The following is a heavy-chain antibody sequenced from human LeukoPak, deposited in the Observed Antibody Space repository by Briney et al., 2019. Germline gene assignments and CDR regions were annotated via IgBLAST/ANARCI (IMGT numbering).Heavy chain of an antibody. J-gene: IGHJ4*02. CDR3: ARGFSTWIQL. D-gene: IGHD5-18*01. CDR2: IYYSGST. CDR1: GGSISRYY. Sequence: SETLSLTCTVSGGSISRYYWSWIRQPPGKGLEWIGYIYYSGSTNYNPSLKRRVTISVDTSKNQFSLKLSSVTAANTAVYYCARGFSTWIQLWGQGTLVTVSS. V-gene: IGHV4-59*01.